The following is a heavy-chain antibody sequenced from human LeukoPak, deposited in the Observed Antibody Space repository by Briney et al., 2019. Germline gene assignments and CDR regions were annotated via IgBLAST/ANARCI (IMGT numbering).Heavy chain of an antibody. CDR3: ARRGGSRGWGAFDI. CDR2: ITGTADKT. D-gene: IGHD6-19*01. V-gene: IGHV3-23*01. CDR1: KFTFSNYG. J-gene: IGHJ3*02. Sequence: GGSLRLSCTASKFTFSNYGMQWVRQAPGKGLEWVSSITGTADKTYDADSVKGRFTISRDNSKNTLSLQMSSLRVEDTAIYYCARRGGSRGWGAFDIWGQGTIVTVSS.